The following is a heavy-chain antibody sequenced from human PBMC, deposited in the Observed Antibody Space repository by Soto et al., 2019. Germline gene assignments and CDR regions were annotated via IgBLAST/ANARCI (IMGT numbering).Heavy chain of an antibody. D-gene: IGHD6-13*01. V-gene: IGHV3-30*18. CDR1: GFTFSSYG. J-gene: IGHJ5*02. CDR3: AKPPAAGTWWYWFDT. Sequence: GGSLRLSCAAAGFTFSSYGMHWVRQAPGKGLEWMAVISYDGSNKYYADSVKGRFTISRDNSKNKVYLQMNSLRVEDTAVYYCAKPPAAGTWWYWFDTWGQGT. CDR2: ISYDGSNK.